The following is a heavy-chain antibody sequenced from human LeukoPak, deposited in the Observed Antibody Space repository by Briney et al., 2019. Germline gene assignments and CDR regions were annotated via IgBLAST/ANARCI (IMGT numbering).Heavy chain of an antibody. D-gene: IGHD3-22*01. CDR3: ARALDYYDSSGSHGGYNWFDP. V-gene: IGHV5-51*01. J-gene: IGHJ5*02. CDR2: INPGDSDT. CDR1: GYSFTSYW. Sequence: GESLKISCKGSGYSFTSYWIGWVRQMPGKGLEWMGIINPGDSDTRYSPSFQGQVTISADKSISTAYLQWSSLKASDTAMYYCARALDYYDSSGSHGGYNWFDPWGQGTLVTVSS.